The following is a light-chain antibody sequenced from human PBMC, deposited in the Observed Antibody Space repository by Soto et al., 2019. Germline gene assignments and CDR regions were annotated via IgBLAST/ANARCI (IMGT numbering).Light chain of an antibody. V-gene: IGKV1-8*01. Sequence: AIRMTQSPSSFSASTGDRVTITCRASQGISSYLAWYQQKPGKAPKLLIYAASTLQSGVPSRFSGSGSGTDFTLTISCLQSEDFATSYCQQYYSYPPTFGQGTKVEIK. J-gene: IGKJ1*01. CDR1: QGISSY. CDR2: AAS. CDR3: QQYYSYPPT.